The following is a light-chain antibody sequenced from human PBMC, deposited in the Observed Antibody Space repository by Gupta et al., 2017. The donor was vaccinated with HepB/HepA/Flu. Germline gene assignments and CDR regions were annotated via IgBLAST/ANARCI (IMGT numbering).Light chain of an antibody. J-gene: IGKJ2*04. CDR3: QQIDSNPMCS. CDR1: QSISSY. CDR2: AAS. Sequence: DIQMTQSPSSLSASVGDRVTITCRASQSISSYLNWYQQKPGKAPKLLIYAASSWQSGVPSRFSGSGYGKDFTLTISSRQQEDFATYYCQQIDSNPMCSFGQGTKLEIK. V-gene: IGKV1-39*01.